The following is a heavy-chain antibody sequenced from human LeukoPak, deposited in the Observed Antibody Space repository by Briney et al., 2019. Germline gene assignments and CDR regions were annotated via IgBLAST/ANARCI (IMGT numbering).Heavy chain of an antibody. Sequence: GGSLRLSCVASGFPFNTYFMHWVRQAPGKGLEWVASIRYDGSNKYYADSVRGRLSISRDNSKETLYLQMNSLRTGDTAVYYRAKSRSNYDFWSAFDYWGQGALVTVSS. CDR1: GFPFNTYF. D-gene: IGHD3-3*01. CDR3: AKSRSNYDFWSAFDY. CDR2: IRYDGSNK. V-gene: IGHV3-30*02. J-gene: IGHJ4*02.